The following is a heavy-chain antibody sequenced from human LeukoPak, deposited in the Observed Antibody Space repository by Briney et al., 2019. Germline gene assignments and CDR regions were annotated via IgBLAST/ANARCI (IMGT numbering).Heavy chain of an antibody. V-gene: IGHV5-51*01. D-gene: IGHD6-6*01. CDR1: GYSFTSYW. Sequence: GESLKISCKGSGYSFTSYWIGWVRQMPGKGLEWMGIIYPGDSDTRYSPSFQGQVTISADKSISTAYLQWSSLKASDTAMYYCARIIAAQHYYYYLYVWVKGTTVTVSS. J-gene: IGHJ6*03. CDR3: ARIIAAQHYYYYLYV. CDR2: IYPGDSDT.